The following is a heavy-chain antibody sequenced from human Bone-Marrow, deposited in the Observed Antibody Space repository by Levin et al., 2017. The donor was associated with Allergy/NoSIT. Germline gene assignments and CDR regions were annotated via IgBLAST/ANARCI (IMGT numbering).Heavy chain of an antibody. CDR3: AHRHVLLWFRELTDAPTGAFDI. J-gene: IGHJ3*02. Sequence: SGPTLVKPTQTLTLTCTFSGFSLSTSGVGVGWIRQPPGKALEWLALIYWDDDKRYSPSLKSRLTITKDTSKNQVVLTMTNMDPVDTATYYCAHRHVLLWFRELTDAPTGAFDIWGQGTMVTVSS. CDR1: GFSLSTSGVG. V-gene: IGHV2-5*02. D-gene: IGHD3-10*01. CDR2: IYWDDDK.